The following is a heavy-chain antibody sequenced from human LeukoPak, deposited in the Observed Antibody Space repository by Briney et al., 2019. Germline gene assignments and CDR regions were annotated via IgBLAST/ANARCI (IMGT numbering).Heavy chain of an antibody. D-gene: IGHD1-26*01. CDR3: ARDPPYDSGTYPDY. CDR2: IWYDGSNK. J-gene: IGHJ4*02. CDR1: GFTFSSYG. V-gene: IGHV3-30*19. Sequence: LTGGSLRLSCAASGFTFSSYGMHWVRQAPGKGLEWVAVIWYDGSNKYYADSVKGRFTISRDNSKNTLYLQMNSLRAEETAVYFCARDPPYDSGTYPDYWGQGTLVTVSS.